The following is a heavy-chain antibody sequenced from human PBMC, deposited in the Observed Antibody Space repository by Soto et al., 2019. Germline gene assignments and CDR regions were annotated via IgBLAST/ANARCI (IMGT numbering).Heavy chain of an antibody. CDR2: IYPGDSDT. V-gene: IGHV5-51*01. Sequence: PGESLKISCKGPGYSFTSYWIGWVRQMPGKGLEWMGIIYPGDSDTRYSPSFQGQVTISADKSISTAYLQWSSLKASDTAMYYCARMGDCSGGRCYFPDYWGQGTLVNVS. CDR1: GYSFTSYW. D-gene: IGHD2-15*01. J-gene: IGHJ4*02. CDR3: ARMGDCSGGRCYFPDY.